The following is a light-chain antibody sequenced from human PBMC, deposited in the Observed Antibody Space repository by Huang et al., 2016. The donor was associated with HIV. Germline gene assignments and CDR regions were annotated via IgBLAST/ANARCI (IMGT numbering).Light chain of an antibody. J-gene: IGKJ4*01. Sequence: EIVLTQSPVPLSLSPGERATPSCRASQRVGSYLAWYRQKPGQAPRLLIYNTSNRATDIPARFSGSGSGTDFTLTISSLEPEDFAVYYCQHRSNWPLTFGGGTKVEIK. V-gene: IGKV3-11*01. CDR3: QHRSNWPLT. CDR2: NTS. CDR1: QRVGSY.